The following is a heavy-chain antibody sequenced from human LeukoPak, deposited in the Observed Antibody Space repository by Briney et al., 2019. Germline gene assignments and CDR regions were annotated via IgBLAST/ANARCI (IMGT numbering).Heavy chain of an antibody. J-gene: IGHJ4*02. CDR1: GFTFNSYW. V-gene: IGHV3-7*03. CDR3: ARDSWTYCGGDCYSYYFDY. D-gene: IGHD2-21*02. CDR2: IKQDGSGK. Sequence: PGGSLRLSCAASGFTFNSYWMSWVRQAPGKGLEWVANIKQDGSGKYYVDSVKGRFTISRDNAKNSLYLQMNSLRAEDTAVYYCARDSWTYCGGDCYSYYFDYWGQGTLVTVSS.